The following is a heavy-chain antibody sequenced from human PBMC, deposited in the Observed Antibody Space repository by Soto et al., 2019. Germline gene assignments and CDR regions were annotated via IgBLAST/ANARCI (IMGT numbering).Heavy chain of an antibody. V-gene: IGHV1-69*01. CDR3: ARDRRDIVVVVAAAYYYYGMDV. J-gene: IGHJ6*02. D-gene: IGHD2-15*01. CDR1: GGTFSSYA. CDR2: IIPIFGTA. Sequence: QVQLVQSGAEVKKPGSSVKVSCKASGGTFSSYAISWVRQAPGQGLEWMGGIIPIFGTANYAQKFQGRVTITADESTSTAYMGLSSLRSEDTAVYYCARDRRDIVVVVAAAYYYYGMDVWGQGTTVTVSS.